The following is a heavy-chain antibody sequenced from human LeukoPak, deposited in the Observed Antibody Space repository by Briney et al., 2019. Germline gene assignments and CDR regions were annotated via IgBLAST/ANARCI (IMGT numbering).Heavy chain of an antibody. CDR2: IYYSGST. CDR1: GGSISSSSYY. Sequence: PSETLSLTCTVSGGSISSSSYYWGWIRQPPGKGLEWIGSIYYSGSTYYNPSLKSRVTISVDTSKNQFSLKLSSVTAADTAVYYCARYLLHSSGWYVSYYFDYWGQGTLVTVSS. CDR3: ARYLLHSSGWYVSYYFDY. D-gene: IGHD6-19*01. V-gene: IGHV4-39*01. J-gene: IGHJ4*02.